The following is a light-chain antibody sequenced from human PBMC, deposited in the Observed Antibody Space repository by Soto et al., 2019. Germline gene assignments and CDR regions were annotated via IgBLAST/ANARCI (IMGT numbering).Light chain of an antibody. J-gene: IGKJ1*01. CDR3: QQYTYWPWT. CDR2: GAS. CDR1: QSVNSN. Sequence: ETVMTQSPATLSVSPGERATLSCRASQSVNSNLAWYQQKSGQVPRLLIYGASTRATGIPVRFSGSGSGTEFTLTISSLQSEDSAVYYCQQYTYWPWTLGQGTKVEIK. V-gene: IGKV3-15*01.